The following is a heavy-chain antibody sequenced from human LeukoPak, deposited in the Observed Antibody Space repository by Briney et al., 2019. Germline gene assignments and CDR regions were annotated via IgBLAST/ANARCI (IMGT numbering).Heavy chain of an antibody. D-gene: IGHD5-18*01. J-gene: IGHJ3*02. Sequence: GGSLRLSCAASGFTFSNYSMNWVRQAPGKGLEWVSSISSSSSYIYYADSVKGRFTISRDNAKNSLYLQMNSLRAEDTAVYYCARDTAMVRAFDIWGQGTMVTVSS. V-gene: IGHV3-21*01. CDR2: ISSSSSYI. CDR3: ARDTAMVRAFDI. CDR1: GFTFSNYS.